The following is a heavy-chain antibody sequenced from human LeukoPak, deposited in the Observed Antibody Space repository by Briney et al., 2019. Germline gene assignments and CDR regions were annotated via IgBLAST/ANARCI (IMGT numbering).Heavy chain of an antibody. CDR1: GFTFSSYN. CDR2: ISYDGSNK. CDR3: ARLKAVAGPHYYFDY. Sequence: QSGGSLRLSCAASGFTFSSYNMNWVRQAPGKGLEWVAVISYDGSNKDYADSVKGRFTISRDDSKNTLFLQMNSLRIDDTAVYYCARLKAVAGPHYYFDYWGQGTLVTVSS. D-gene: IGHD6-19*01. V-gene: IGHV3-30*03. J-gene: IGHJ4*02.